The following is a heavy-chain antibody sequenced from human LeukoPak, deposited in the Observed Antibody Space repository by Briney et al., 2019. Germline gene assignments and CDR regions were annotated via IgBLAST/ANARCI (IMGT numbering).Heavy chain of an antibody. CDR3: TRGGVGVAGAGPHNWFDP. CDR1: GYTFTSYG. Sequence: GASVKVSCTASGYTFTSYGITGVRQAPGQGLEWMGWISAYNGNTKYAQKLQGRVTMTTDTSTSTAYMELRSLRSDDTAVYYCTRGGVGVAGAGPHNWFDPWGQGTLVTVSS. D-gene: IGHD6-19*01. J-gene: IGHJ5*02. CDR2: ISAYNGNT. V-gene: IGHV1-18*01.